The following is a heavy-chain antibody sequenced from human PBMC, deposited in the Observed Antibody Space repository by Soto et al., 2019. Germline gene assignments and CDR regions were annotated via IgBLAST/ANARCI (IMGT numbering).Heavy chain of an antibody. CDR3: ARGRGVSSGPTLEDAPAL. CDR1: RGSINGYY. V-gene: IGHV4-59*01. Sequence: SEKMCLTCTVSRGSINGYYWSWIRQPPGRGLEWIGYIYYTGSTSYNPSLESRVTISVDMSKHQFSLNLRSVTAADTAMYYCARGRGVSSGPTLEDAPALWRQGTRVTVSS. D-gene: IGHD3-22*01. CDR2: IYYTGST. J-gene: IGHJ6*02.